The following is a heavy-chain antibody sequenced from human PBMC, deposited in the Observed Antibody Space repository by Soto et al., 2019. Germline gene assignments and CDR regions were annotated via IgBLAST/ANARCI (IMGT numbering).Heavy chain of an antibody. Sequence: SVKVSCKASGGTFSSYAISWVRQAPGQGLEWMGGIIPIFGTANYAQKFQGRVTITAHESTSTAYMELSSLRSEDTAVYYCASSITIFGVARPSDYWGQGTLVTVSS. D-gene: IGHD3-3*01. CDR3: ASSITIFGVARPSDY. V-gene: IGHV1-69*13. CDR1: GGTFSSYA. J-gene: IGHJ4*02. CDR2: IIPIFGTA.